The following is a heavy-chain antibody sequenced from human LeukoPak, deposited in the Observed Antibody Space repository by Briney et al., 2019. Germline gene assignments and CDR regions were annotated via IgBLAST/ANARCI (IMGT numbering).Heavy chain of an antibody. CDR3: ARVRSPGIAAAGKTRFDY. D-gene: IGHD6-13*01. V-gene: IGHV1-46*01. J-gene: IGHJ4*02. CDR2: INPSGGST. CDR1: GYTFTSYY. Sequence: ASVEVSCKASGYTFTSYYMHWVRQAPGQGLEWMGIINPSGGSTSYAQKFQGRVTMTRDTSTSTVYMELSSLRSEDTAVYYCARVRSPGIAAAGKTRFDYWGQGTLVTVSS.